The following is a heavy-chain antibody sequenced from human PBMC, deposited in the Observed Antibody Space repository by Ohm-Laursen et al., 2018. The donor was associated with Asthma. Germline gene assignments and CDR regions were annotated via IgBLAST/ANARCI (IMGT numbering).Heavy chain of an antibody. J-gene: IGHJ5*02. CDR1: GFTFRSYA. D-gene: IGHD2/OR15-2a*01. Sequence: SLRLSCSASGFTFRSYAMHWVRQAPGKGLEWVGLIKTKDEGETTDYNAPVKGRFSISRDDSKNTLDLQMNSLKTEDTGSYYCSTHFFYALGTNHWGQGTLVTVSS. CDR2: IKTKDEGETT. V-gene: IGHV3-15*01. CDR3: STHFFYALGTNH.